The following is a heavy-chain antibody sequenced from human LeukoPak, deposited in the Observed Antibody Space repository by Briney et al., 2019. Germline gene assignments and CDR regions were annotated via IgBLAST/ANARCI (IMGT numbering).Heavy chain of an antibody. D-gene: IGHD6-13*01. CDR3: ARDGSSSPLRYYYYMDV. CDR2: IIPIFGTA. J-gene: IGHJ6*03. CDR1: GGTFSSYA. Sequence: ASVKVSCTASGGTFSSYAISWVRQAPGQGLEWMGGIIPIFGTANYAQKFQGRVAITADESTSTAYMELSSLRSEDTAVYYCARDGSSSPLRYYYYMDVWGKGTTVTVSS. V-gene: IGHV1-69*13.